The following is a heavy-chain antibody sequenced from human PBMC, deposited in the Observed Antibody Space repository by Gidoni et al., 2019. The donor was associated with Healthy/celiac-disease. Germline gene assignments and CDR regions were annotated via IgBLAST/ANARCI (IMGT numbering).Heavy chain of an antibody. CDR2: ISWDGGST. J-gene: IGHJ4*02. CDR3: AKGRVGYRITTMGLFDY. V-gene: IGHV3-43*01. Sequence: EVQLVESGGVVVQPGGSLRLSCAASGFTFDDYTMHWVRQAPGKGLEWVSLISWDGGSTYYADSVKGRFTISRDNSKNSLYLQMNSLRTEDTALYYCAKGRVGYRITTMGLFDYWGQGTLVTVSS. CDR1: GFTFDDYT. D-gene: IGHD3-22*01.